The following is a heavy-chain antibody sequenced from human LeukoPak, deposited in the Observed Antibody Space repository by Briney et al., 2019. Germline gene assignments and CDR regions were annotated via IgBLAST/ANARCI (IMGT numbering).Heavy chain of an antibody. J-gene: IGHJ6*02. CDR3: ARVSHVSYYYYGMDV. Sequence: ASETLSLTCTVSGGSISSYYWSWIRQPPGKGLEWIGYIYYSGTTNYNPSLKSRVTISVDTSKNQYSLNLSSVTAADTAVYYCARVSHVSYYYYGMDVWGQGTTVTVSS. CDR1: GGSISSYY. CDR2: IYYSGTT. V-gene: IGHV4-59*01.